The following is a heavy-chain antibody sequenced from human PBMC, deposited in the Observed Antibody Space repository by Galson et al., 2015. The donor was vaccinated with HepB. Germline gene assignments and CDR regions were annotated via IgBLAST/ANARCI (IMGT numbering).Heavy chain of an antibody. CDR3: ARDIRFGELVDS. V-gene: IGHV3-7*03. CDR2: IKQDGNEK. D-gene: IGHD3-10*01. Sequence: SLRLSCAASGFTFSSFWMSWVRQAPGKGPEWVANIKQDGNEKYYVDSVKGRFTISRDNAKNSLYLQMNSLRAEDTAVYYCARDIRFGELVDSWGQGTLVTVSS. CDR1: GFTFSSFW. J-gene: IGHJ4*02.